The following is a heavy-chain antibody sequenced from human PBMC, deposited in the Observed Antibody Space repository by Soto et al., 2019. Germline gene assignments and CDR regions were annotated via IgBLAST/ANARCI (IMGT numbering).Heavy chain of an antibody. CDR3: AGTYGSGTLYNRNYYGMDV. V-gene: IGHV1-45*01. CDR1: STSTHRF. D-gene: IGHD3-10*01. Sequence: QEQLVQSGAEVKKTGSSVKLSCSSTSTHRFLHWVRQAPGQPLEWVGWIRPFKGDTNYAQKFQDRVTITRDRSLTTTYMELRTLTSEDTGIYYCAGTYGSGTLYNRNYYGMDVWGQGTAVTVSS. CDR2: IRPFKGDT. J-gene: IGHJ6*02.